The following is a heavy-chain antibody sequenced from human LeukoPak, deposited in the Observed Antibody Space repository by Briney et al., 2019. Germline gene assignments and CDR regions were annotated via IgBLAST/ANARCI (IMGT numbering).Heavy chain of an antibody. CDR2: IWYDGSNK. CDR3: AKGGQSWLPYFDY. Sequence: GGSLRLSCAASGFTFSSYAMSWVRQAPGKGLEWVAVIWYDGSNKYYADSVKGRFTISRDNSKNTLYLQMNSLRAEDTAVYYCAKGGQSWLPYFDYWGQGTLVTVSS. V-gene: IGHV3-33*06. J-gene: IGHJ4*02. CDR1: GFTFSSYA. D-gene: IGHD5-24*01.